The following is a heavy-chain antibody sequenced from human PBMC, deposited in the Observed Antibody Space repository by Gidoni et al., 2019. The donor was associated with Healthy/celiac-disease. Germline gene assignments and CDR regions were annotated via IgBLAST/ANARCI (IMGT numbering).Heavy chain of an antibody. CDR2: IKQDGSEK. J-gene: IGHJ4*02. D-gene: IGHD4-4*01. CDR1: GFTFSSYW. Sequence: EVQLVESGGGLVQPGGSLRLSCAASGFTFSSYWMSWVRQDPGKGLEWVANIKQDGSEKYYVDSVKGRFTISRDNAKNSLYLQMNSLRAEDTAVYYCATIDYSNPSLDYWGQGTLVTVSS. CDR3: ATIDYSNPSLDY. V-gene: IGHV3-7*01.